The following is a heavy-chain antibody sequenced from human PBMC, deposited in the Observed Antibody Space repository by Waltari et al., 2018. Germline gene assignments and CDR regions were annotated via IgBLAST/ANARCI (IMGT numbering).Heavy chain of an antibody. Sequence: EVRLLQSGAEVKKPGTTFKISCRLPVYTLSDSYIPWIQQAPGKGLQWRGLVDPDDGQTIYAEALQGRISMTADSSRKTVYMELTSLTSDDSAVYYCATGLGDSISASRPFEIWGQGTVITVSS. J-gene: IGHJ3*02. CDR1: VYTLSDSY. D-gene: IGHD3-3*02. CDR3: ATGLGDSISASRPFEI. CDR2: VDPDDGQT. V-gene: IGHV1-69-2*01.